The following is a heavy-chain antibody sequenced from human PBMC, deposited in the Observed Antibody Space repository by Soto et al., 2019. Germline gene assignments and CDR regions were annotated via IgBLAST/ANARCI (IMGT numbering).Heavy chain of an antibody. D-gene: IGHD2-15*01. V-gene: IGHV3-30*18. CDR2: ISYDGSNK. J-gene: IGHJ4*02. CDR3: AKDPGYCSGGSCRHLDY. CDR1: GFTFSSYG. Sequence: QVQLVESGGGVVQPGRSLRLSCAASGFTFSSYGMHWVRQAPGKRLEWVAVISYDGSNKYYADSVKGRFTISRDNSKNTLYLQMNSLRAEDTAVYYCAKDPGYCSGGSCRHLDYWGQGTLVTVSS.